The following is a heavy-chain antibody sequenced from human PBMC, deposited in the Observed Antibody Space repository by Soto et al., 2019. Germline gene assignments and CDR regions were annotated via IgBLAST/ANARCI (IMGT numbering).Heavy chain of an antibody. V-gene: IGHV3-30-3*01. CDR3: ARDSGDGYNLWTDY. J-gene: IGHJ4*02. Sequence: QVQLVESGGGVVQPGRSLRLSCAASGFTFSSYAMHWVRQAPGKGLEWVAVISYDGSNKYYADSVKGRFTISRDNSKNTLYLQMNSLRAEDTAVYYCARDSGDGYNLWTDYWGQGTLVTVSS. CDR2: ISYDGSNK. D-gene: IGHD5-12*01. CDR1: GFTFSSYA.